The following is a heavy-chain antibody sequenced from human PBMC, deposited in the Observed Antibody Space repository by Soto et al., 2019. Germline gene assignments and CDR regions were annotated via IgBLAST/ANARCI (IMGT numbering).Heavy chain of an antibody. V-gene: IGHV4-39*01. CDR1: GGSISSSSYY. J-gene: IGHJ6*03. CDR3: VRQVYTLPTIAAAVSKVYYYYYMDV. D-gene: IGHD6-13*01. CDR2: IYYSGST. Sequence: SETLSLTCTVSGGSISSSSYYWGWIRQPPGKGLEWIGSIYYSGSTYYNPSLKSRVTISVDTSKNHFSLKLSSVTAADTVVYYCVRQVYTLPTIAAAVSKVYYYYYMDVWGKGTTVTVSS.